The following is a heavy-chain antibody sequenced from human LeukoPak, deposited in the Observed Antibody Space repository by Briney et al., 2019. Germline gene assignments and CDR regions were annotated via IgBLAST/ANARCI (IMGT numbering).Heavy chain of an antibody. CDR1: GFTFSSYS. Sequence: GGSLRLSCAASGFTFSSYSINWVRQAPGKGLEWVSSIGTISSYIHYADSVKGRFTISRDNAKNSLYLRMSSLRAEDTAVYYCARVSAVAGHFDYWGQGTLVTVSS. J-gene: IGHJ4*02. CDR2: IGTISSYI. D-gene: IGHD6-19*01. V-gene: IGHV3-21*01. CDR3: ARVSAVAGHFDY.